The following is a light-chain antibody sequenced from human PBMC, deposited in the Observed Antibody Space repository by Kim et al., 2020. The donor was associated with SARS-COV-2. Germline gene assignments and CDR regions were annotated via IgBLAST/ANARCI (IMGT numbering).Light chain of an antibody. CDR3: LQHHSFQLT. V-gene: IGKV1-17*01. Sequence: ASVGDRVTITCRASQNIRRSLAWYQQKPGKAPERLIYIASTLESGVPSRFSGSGFGTDFTLTIGSLQPEDLATYYCLQHHSFQLTCGGGTKVDIK. J-gene: IGKJ4*01. CDR2: IAS. CDR1: QNIRRS.